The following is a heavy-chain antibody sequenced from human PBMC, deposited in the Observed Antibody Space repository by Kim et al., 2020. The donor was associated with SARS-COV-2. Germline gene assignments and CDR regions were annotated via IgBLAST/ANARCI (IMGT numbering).Heavy chain of an antibody. J-gene: IGHJ5*02. Sequence: SETLSLTCTVSGGSISSYYWSWIRQPAGKGLEWIGRIYTSGSTNYNPSLKSRVTMSVDTSKNQFSLKLSSVTAADTAVYYCARDRGIAARPGVGWFDPWGQGTLVTVSS. CDR1: GGSISSYY. CDR2: IYTSGST. CDR3: ARDRGIAARPGVGWFDP. V-gene: IGHV4-4*07. D-gene: IGHD6-6*01.